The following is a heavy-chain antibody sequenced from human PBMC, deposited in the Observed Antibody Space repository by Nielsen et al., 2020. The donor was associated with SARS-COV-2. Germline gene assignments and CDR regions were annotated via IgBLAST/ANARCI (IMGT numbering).Heavy chain of an antibody. D-gene: IGHD4-17*01. CDR3: ARDRDGDHFDY. Sequence: ASVKVSCKASGYTFTSYDINWVRQATGQGLEWMGWINTNTGNPTYAQGFTGRFVFSLDTSVSTAYLQISSLKAEDTAVYYCARDRDGDHFDYWGQGTLVTVSS. V-gene: IGHV7-4-1*02. CDR2: INTNTGNP. CDR1: GYTFTSYD. J-gene: IGHJ4*02.